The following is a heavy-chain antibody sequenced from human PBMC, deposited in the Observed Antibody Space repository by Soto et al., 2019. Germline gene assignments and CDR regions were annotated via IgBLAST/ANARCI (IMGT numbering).Heavy chain of an antibody. V-gene: IGHV3-30-3*01. CDR3: ARGDREDILVVVGARPGEYGIDI. CDR1: GFTFRNHA. CDR2: IAYDGSNA. Sequence: GGSLRLSCAASGFTFRNHAMHWARQAPGKGLECLAVIAYDGSNAFYRDTVKGRFTTSRDNSKNTLYLHMNSLRSEDTGVYYCARGDREDILVVVGARPGEYGIDIWGQGTTVTVSS. D-gene: IGHD2-15*01. J-gene: IGHJ6*02.